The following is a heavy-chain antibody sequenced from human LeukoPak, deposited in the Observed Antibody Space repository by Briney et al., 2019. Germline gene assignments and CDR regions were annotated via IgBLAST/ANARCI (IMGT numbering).Heavy chain of an antibody. V-gene: IGHV1-46*01. J-gene: IGHJ6*03. CDR3: ARGRSGRGYPYYYYYYYMDV. CDR2: INPSGGST. CDR1: GYTFTSYY. D-gene: IGHD6-25*01. Sequence: ASVKVSCKASGYTFTSYYMHWVRQAPGQGLEWMGIINPSGGSTSYAQKFQGRVTMTRDMSTSTVYMELSSLRSEDTAVYYCARGRSGRGYPYYYYYYYMDVWGKGTTVTISS.